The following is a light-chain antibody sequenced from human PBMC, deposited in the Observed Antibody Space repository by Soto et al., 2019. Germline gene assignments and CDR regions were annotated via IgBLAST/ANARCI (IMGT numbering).Light chain of an antibody. CDR1: QSVSSSY. CDR2: GAY. CDR3: QQRRSWQVT. V-gene: IGKV3D-20*02. J-gene: IGKJ5*01. Sequence: EIVLTQSPGTLSLSPGERATLSCRASQSVSSSYLAWYQQKPGQAHRLLIYGAYSRATGIPDRFSGSGSGTDFTLTISSLEPEDFAVYYCQQRRSWQVTFGQGTRLEIK.